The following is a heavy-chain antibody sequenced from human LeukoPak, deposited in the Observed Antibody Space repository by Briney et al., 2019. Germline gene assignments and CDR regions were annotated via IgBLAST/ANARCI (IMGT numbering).Heavy chain of an antibody. V-gene: IGHV3-13*04. D-gene: IGHD6-13*01. J-gene: IGHJ4*02. CDR2: IDTAGDT. CDR3: ARDRRDSSSWGDGFDY. Sequence: GGSLRLSCAASGFTLSTFDMHWVRQVAGKGLEWVSAIDTAGDTYYPDSVKGRFTVSRESDKNSLYLQMNSLRAEDTAVYYCARDRRDSSSWGDGFDYWGQGTLVTVSS. CDR1: GFTLSTFD.